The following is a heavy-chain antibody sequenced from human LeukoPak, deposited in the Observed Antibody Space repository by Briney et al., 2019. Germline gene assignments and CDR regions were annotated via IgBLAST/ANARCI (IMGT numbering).Heavy chain of an antibody. D-gene: IGHD4-17*01. CDR1: GYTFTSYY. J-gene: IGHJ4*02. CDR3: ARPATVTRHFDY. CDR2: IYPGGGST. V-gene: IGHV1-46*01. Sequence: ASVKVSCKASGYTFTSYYIHWVRQAPGQGLEWMGIIYPGGGSTSYAQKFQGRVTMTRDTSISTAYMELSRLRSDDTAVYYCARPATVTRHFDYWGQGTLVTVSS.